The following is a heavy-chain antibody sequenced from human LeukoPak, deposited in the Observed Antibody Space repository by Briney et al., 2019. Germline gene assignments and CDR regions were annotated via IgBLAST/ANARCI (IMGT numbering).Heavy chain of an antibody. CDR3: AREITFDY. CDR2: ISSSSNSI. CDR1: GFTYSHYN. Sequence: PGGSLRLSCAASGFTYSHYNMNWVRQAPGKGLEWVSFISSSSNSIYYADSVKGRFTISRDNAKNSLYLQMNSLSAEDTAVYFCAREITFDYWGQGTLVTVSS. D-gene: IGHD5-24*01. J-gene: IGHJ4*02. V-gene: IGHV3-21*01.